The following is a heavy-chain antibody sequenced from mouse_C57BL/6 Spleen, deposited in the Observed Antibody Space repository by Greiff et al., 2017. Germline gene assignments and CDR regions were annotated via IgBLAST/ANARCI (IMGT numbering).Heavy chain of an antibody. CDR1: GYTFTDYY. CDR2: INPYNGGT. V-gene: IGHV1-19*01. J-gene: IGHJ4*01. CDR3: ARNYSNYVYYAMDY. Sequence: EVQLQQSGPVLVKPGASVKMSCKASGYTFTDYYMNWVKQSHGKSLEWIGVINPYNGGTSYNQKFKGKATFTVDKSSSTAYMELNSLTSEDSAVYYCARNYSNYVYYAMDYWGQGTSVTVSS. D-gene: IGHD2-5*01.